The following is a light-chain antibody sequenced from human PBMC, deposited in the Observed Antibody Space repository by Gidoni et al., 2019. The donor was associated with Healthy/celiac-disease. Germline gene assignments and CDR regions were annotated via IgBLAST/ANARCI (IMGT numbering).Light chain of an antibody. J-gene: IGLJ2*01. CDR1: SSNIGNNY. Sequence: QPVLTQPPSVSAAPGQKVTISCSGSSSNIGNNYVSWYQQLPGTAPKLLIYDHNKRPSGIPDRFSGSKSGTSATLGITGLQTGDEADYYCGTWDSSLSAGVFGGGTKLTVL. CDR2: DHN. V-gene: IGLV1-51*01. CDR3: GTWDSSLSAGV.